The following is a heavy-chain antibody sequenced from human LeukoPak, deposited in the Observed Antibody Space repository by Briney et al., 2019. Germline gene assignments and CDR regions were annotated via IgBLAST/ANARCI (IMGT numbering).Heavy chain of an antibody. Sequence: GGSLRLSCAASGFTFSSYAMSWVRQAPGKGLEWVSAISGSGGSTYYADSVKGRFTISRDNSKNTLYLQMNSLGAEDTAVYYCAKDEGLVGATTFDYWGQGTLVTVSS. CDR2: ISGSGGST. CDR1: GFTFSSYA. J-gene: IGHJ4*02. CDR3: AKDEGLVGATTFDY. V-gene: IGHV3-23*01. D-gene: IGHD1-26*01.